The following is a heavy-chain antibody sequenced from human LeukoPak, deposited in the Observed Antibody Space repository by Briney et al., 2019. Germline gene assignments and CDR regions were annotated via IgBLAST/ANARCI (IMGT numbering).Heavy chain of an antibody. V-gene: IGHV3-30-3*01. CDR2: ISYDGSNK. Sequence: SGRSLRLSCAASGFTFSSYAMHWVRQAPGKGLEWVAVISYDGSNKYYADSVKGRFTISRDNSKNTLYLQMNSLRAEDTAVYYCARERPYYDILTGYYQALDYWGQGTLVTVSS. D-gene: IGHD3-9*01. J-gene: IGHJ4*02. CDR3: ARERPYYDILTGYYQALDY. CDR1: GFTFSSYA.